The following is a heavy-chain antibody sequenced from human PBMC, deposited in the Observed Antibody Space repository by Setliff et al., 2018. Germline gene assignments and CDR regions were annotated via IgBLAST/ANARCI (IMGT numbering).Heavy chain of an antibody. V-gene: IGHV1-18*01. CDR3: ARERGDIVTTTSYYYYLDV. J-gene: IGHJ6*03. Sequence: ASVKVSCKASGYTFTNYGITWVRQAPGQGLEWMGWISAYDGNTKFAQNIQGRVTLTTDTPTSTAYMELRSLRSDDTAVYYCARERGDIVTTTSYYYYLDVWGKGTTVTVSS. CDR1: GYTFTNYG. CDR2: ISAYDGNT. D-gene: IGHD5-12*01.